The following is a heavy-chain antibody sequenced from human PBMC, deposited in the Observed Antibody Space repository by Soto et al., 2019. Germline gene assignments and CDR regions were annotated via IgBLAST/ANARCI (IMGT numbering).Heavy chain of an antibody. V-gene: IGHV3-64*02. J-gene: IGHJ4*02. D-gene: IGHD4-17*01. CDR2: ISSNGGST. Sequence: EVHLVESGEGLVQRGGSLRLSCVVSGFTFSSYSMHWVRQAPGKGLEFVSTISSNGGSTYYADSVKGRFTISRDISKKTLFLQMGSLRAEDKAVYYCARAYGDALVDFSVGYWGQGTLVTVSS. CDR1: GFTFSSYS. CDR3: ARAYGDALVDFSVGY.